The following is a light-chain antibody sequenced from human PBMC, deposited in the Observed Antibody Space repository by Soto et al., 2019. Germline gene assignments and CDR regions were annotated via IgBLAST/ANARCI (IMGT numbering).Light chain of an antibody. CDR2: GAS. CDR3: QQYSKWPLT. J-gene: IGKJ4*01. CDR1: QSVSSN. V-gene: IGKV3-15*01. Sequence: EIVMTQSPATLSVSPGERATLSCMASQSVSSNLAWYQQKPGQAPRLLVYGASTRATGIPARFSGSGSGTEFILTISSLQSEDFAVYYCQQYSKWPLTFGGGTKVDIK.